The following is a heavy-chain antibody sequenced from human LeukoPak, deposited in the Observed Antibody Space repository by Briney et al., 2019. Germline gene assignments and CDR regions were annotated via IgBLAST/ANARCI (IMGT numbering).Heavy chain of an antibody. CDR1: GYSFTSYW. V-gene: IGHV5-51*01. Sequence: GESLKISCKASGYSFTSYWIGWVRQMPGKGLEWMGIIDPSDSETRYTPSFQGQVTISVDKSLTTADLQSNSLKASDTAMYYCARQTAMGRSGDYWGQGTLVTVSS. J-gene: IGHJ4*02. CDR3: ARQTAMGRSGDY. D-gene: IGHD5-18*01. CDR2: IDPSDSET.